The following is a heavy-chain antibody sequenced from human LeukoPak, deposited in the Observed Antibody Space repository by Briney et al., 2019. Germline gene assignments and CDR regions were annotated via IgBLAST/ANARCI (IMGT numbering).Heavy chain of an antibody. CDR1: GFTFSSYA. CDR3: ARVFIAAAGRGL. J-gene: IGHJ4*02. D-gene: IGHD6-13*01. Sequence: GGSLRLSCAASGFTFSSYAMHWVRQAPGKGLEWVAVISYDGSNKYYADSVKGRFTISRDNSKNTLYLQMNSLRAEDTAVYYCARVFIAAAGRGLWGQGTLVTVSS. CDR2: ISYDGSNK. V-gene: IGHV3-30*04.